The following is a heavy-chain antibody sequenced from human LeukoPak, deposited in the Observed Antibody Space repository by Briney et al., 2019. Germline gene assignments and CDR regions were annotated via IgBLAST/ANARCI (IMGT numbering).Heavy chain of an antibody. CDR3: ARAPYDIVVVVAALDY. V-gene: IGHV7-4-1*02. J-gene: IGHJ4*02. CDR1: GYTFTSYA. Sequence: ASVKVSCKASGYTFTSYAMNWVRQAPGQGLEWMGWINTNTGNPTYAQVFTGRFVFSLDTSVSTAYLQISSLKAEDTAVYYCARAPYDIVVVVAALDYWGQGTLVTVSS. CDR2: INTNTGNP. D-gene: IGHD2-15*01.